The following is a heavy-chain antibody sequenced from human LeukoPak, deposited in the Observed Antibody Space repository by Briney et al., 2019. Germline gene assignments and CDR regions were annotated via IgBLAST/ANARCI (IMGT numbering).Heavy chain of an antibody. Sequence: GGSLRLSCAASRFTLSSYVMHWVRQAPGKGLEWVAVISYDGSNEYYADSVKGRFTISRDNSKNTLYLQMNSLRAEDTAVYYCARDIRRAGYYFDYWGQGTLVTVSS. CDR3: ARDIRRAGYYFDY. CDR1: RFTLSSYV. CDR2: ISYDGSNE. V-gene: IGHV3-30*04. J-gene: IGHJ4*02. D-gene: IGHD3-3*02.